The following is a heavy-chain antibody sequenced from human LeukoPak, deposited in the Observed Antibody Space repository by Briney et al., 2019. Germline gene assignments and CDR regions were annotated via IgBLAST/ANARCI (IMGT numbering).Heavy chain of an antibody. Sequence: GGSLRLSCPAFGLTFSTSGMHWVRQSPGKGLEWVAFIWHDGSNKYYADSVKGRFTISRDNSKNMVYLQMNSLRVEDAAVYYCARGQGRWLGGGGGNEYFQQWGQGTLVTVSS. V-gene: IGHV3-33*01. CDR1: GLTFSTSG. D-gene: IGHD4-23*01. J-gene: IGHJ1*01. CDR2: IWHDGSNK. CDR3: ARGQGRWLGGGGGNEYFQQ.